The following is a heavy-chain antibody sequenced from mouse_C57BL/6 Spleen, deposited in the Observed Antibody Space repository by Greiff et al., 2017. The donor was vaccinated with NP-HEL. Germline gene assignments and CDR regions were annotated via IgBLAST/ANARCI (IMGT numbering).Heavy chain of an antibody. D-gene: IGHD1-1*01. CDR3: AREYGGSPSFTY. CDR1: GYTFTSYW. CDR2: IDPSASET. Sequence: QVQLQQPGAELVRPGSSVKLSCKASGYTFTSYWMHWVQQRPIQGLEWIGNIDPSASETHYNQKFKDKATLTVDKSSSTAYMQLSSLKSDDSAVYYRAREYGGSPSFTYWSQGTLVTVSA. J-gene: IGHJ3*01. V-gene: IGHV1-52*01.